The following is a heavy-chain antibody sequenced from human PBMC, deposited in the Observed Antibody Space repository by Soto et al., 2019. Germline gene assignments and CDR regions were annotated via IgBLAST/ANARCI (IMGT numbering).Heavy chain of an antibody. J-gene: IGHJ6*02. Sequence: GGSLRLSCAASGFTFSSYSMNWVRQAPWKGLEWVSSISSSSSYIYYADSVKGRFTISRDNAKNSLYLQMNSLRAEDTAVYYCARDSITYYYDSSGYPKGPEGYYGMDVWGQGTTVTVSS. CDR2: ISSSSSYI. CDR3: ARDSITYYYDSSGYPKGPEGYYGMDV. D-gene: IGHD3-22*01. V-gene: IGHV3-21*01. CDR1: GFTFSSYS.